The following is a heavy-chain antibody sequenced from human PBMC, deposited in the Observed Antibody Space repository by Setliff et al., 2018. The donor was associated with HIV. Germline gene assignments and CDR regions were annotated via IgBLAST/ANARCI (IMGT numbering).Heavy chain of an antibody. Sequence: PSETLSLTCTVSGGSITSSSNYWGWIRQPPGKGLEWIGSIYYSGSSYYNPSLKSRVTISVDTSKNQFSLKLSSVTAPDTAVYYCARGRTQWPNYNYFDPWGLGTLVTVSS. CDR3: ARGRTQWPNYNYFDP. J-gene: IGHJ5*02. D-gene: IGHD6-19*01. CDR2: IYYSGSS. CDR1: GGSITSSSNY. V-gene: IGHV4-39*01.